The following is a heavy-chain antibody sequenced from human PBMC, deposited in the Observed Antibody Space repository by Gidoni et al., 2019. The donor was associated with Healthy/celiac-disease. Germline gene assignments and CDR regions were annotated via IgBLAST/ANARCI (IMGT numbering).Heavy chain of an antibody. D-gene: IGHD3-9*01. CDR3: AKGPLYYDILTGLNWIDP. Sequence: QVQLVESGGGVVQPGRSLRLSCAPSGFTFSSYRMHWVRQAPGKGLEWVAVISYDGSNKYYADSVKGRFTISRDNPKNTLYLQMNSLRVEYTAVYYCAKGPLYYDILTGLNWIDPWGQGTLVTVSS. CDR1: GFTFSSYR. CDR2: ISYDGSNK. V-gene: IGHV3-30*18. J-gene: IGHJ5*02.